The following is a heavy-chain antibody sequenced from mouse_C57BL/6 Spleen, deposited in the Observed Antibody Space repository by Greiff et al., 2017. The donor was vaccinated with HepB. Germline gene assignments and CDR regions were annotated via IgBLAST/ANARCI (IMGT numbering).Heavy chain of an antibody. V-gene: IGHV3-6*01. Sequence: ESGPGLVKPSQSLSLTCSVPGYSITSGYYWNWIRQFPGNKLEWMGYISYDGSNNYNPSLKNRISITRDTSKIQFFLKLNSVTTEDTATYYCARTYSHYYAMDYWGQGTSVTVSS. CDR3: ARTYSHYYAMDY. CDR2: ISYDGSN. CDR1: GYSITSGYY. D-gene: IGHD2-10*01. J-gene: IGHJ4*01.